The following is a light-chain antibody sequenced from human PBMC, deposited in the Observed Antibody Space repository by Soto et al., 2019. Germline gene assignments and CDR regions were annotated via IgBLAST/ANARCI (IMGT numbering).Light chain of an antibody. CDR2: DAS. V-gene: IGKV3-11*01. CDR3: QQRLHWPIT. Sequence: EIVLTQSPATLSLSPGESATLSCRAGQSVSSYLAWYQQKPGQAPTLLIYDASNRATGIPARFSGSGSGTDFTLTISSLEPEDFAVYYCQQRLHWPITFGQGTRLEIK. CDR1: QSVSSY. J-gene: IGKJ5*01.